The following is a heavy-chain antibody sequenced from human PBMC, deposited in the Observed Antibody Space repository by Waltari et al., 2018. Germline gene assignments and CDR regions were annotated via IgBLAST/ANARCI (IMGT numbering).Heavy chain of an antibody. V-gene: IGHV3-49*04. J-gene: IGHJ4*02. D-gene: IGHD3-3*01. Sequence: EVQLVESGGGLVQPGRSLRLPCTGSGFPFGAYAISWVRPAPGKGLEWIGLIRSKAYGGTPEYAASVSGRFTISRDDSRRIAYLQMNSLETDDTGVYYCTRNLRFLEWFDYWGQGTLVTVSS. CDR1: GFPFGAYA. CDR3: TRNLRFLEWFDY. CDR2: IRSKAYGGTP.